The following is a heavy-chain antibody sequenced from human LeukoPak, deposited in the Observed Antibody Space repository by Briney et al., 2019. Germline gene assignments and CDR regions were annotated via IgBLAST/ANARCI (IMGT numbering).Heavy chain of an antibody. V-gene: IGHV3-72*01. CDR3: VRGIPSGAIFDY. CDR1: GFTFSSYA. CDR2: TRNKGNSYTT. D-gene: IGHD6-25*01. Sequence: PGGSLRLSCAAPGFTFSSYAMTWVRQAPGKGLEWVGRTRNKGNSYTTQYAASVKGRFTISRDDSKNSLYLQMNSLKTEDTAVYYCVRGIPSGAIFDYWGQGTLVTVSS. J-gene: IGHJ4*02.